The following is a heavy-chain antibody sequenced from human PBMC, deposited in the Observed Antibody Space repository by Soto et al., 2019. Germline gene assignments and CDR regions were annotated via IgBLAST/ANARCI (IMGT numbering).Heavy chain of an antibody. CDR3: AGGITVSGPSRDGFDI. Sequence: HVQLQESGPGLVKPSGTLSLPCAVSSGSISSSNWWSWARQPPGKGLAWIGASYHGGSTNYNPSLKSRVTISVDKSTNHFSLRLSSVTTADTAVYYWAGGITVSGPSRDGFDIWGQGTMVTVSS. CDR1: SGSISSSNW. CDR2: SYHGGST. V-gene: IGHV4-4*02. J-gene: IGHJ3*02. D-gene: IGHD6-19*01.